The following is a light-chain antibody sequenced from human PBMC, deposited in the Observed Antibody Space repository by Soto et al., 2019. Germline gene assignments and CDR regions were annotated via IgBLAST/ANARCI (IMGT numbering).Light chain of an antibody. CDR1: SSDLGGYNY. V-gene: IGLV2-14*01. CDR2: DVS. Sequence: QSALTQPASVSGSPGQSITFSCTGTSSDLGGYNYVSWYQQHPGKAPKLVIYDVSNRPSGVSNRFSGSKSGNTASLTISGLQADDEAEYYCSSYTTTSTLVFGGGTQLTVL. CDR3: SSYTTTSTLV. J-gene: IGLJ2*01.